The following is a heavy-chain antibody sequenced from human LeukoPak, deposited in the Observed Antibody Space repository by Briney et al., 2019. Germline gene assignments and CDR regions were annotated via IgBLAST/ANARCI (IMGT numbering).Heavy chain of an antibody. CDR1: GFTFSSYA. Sequence: GGSLRLSCEASGFTFSSYALAWVRQTPGEGLEWVSAITGRGFATHYADSVKGRFTISRDNSKNTMYLEMHSLRAEDTAMYFCGSDPNGDYVGALGYWGRGTLVTVSS. CDR2: ITGRGFAT. J-gene: IGHJ4*01. D-gene: IGHD2-8*01. V-gene: IGHV3-23*01. CDR3: GSDPNGDYVGALGY.